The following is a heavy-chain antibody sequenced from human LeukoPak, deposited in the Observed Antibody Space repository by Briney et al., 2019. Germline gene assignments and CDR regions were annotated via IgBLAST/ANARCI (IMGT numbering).Heavy chain of an antibody. CDR1: GYTFTSYG. CDR2: ISAYNGNT. V-gene: IGHV1-18*01. CDR3: ARITIVRGVIFDWYFDL. D-gene: IGHD3-10*01. Sequence: GASVKVSCKAAGYTFTSYGILWVRQAPGQGLEWMGWISAYNGNTNYAQTLQGRVTMTTDTSTSITHMELRSLRSDDTAASYCARITIVRGVIFDWYFDLWGHGTLVTVPS. J-gene: IGHJ2*01.